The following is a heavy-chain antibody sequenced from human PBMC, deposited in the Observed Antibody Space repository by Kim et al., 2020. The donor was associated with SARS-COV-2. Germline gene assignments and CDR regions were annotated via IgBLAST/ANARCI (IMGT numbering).Heavy chain of an antibody. CDR3: ARVLTTAGLGCVDT. D-gene: IGHD6-13*01. V-gene: IGHV3-33*01. J-gene: IGHJ5*02. CDR1: GFTFISYA. CDR2: IRYDGSDK. Sequence: GGSLRLSCAASGFTFISYAMHWVRQAPGKGLEWVAVIRYDGSDKKYADSVKGRFTISRDNSKNTLYLQMNSLRDEDTAVYYCARVLTTAGLGCVDTWGQGTLVTVSS.